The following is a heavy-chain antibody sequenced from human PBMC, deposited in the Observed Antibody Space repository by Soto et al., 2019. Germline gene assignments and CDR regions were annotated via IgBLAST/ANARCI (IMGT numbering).Heavy chain of an antibody. D-gene: IGHD5-18*01. CDR3: ARAVIDDEYSYGYERRFDP. V-gene: IGHV4-59*01. J-gene: IGHJ5*02. Sequence: SETLSLTCTVSGGSISSYYWSWIRQPPGKGLEWIGYIYYSGSTNYNPSLKSRVTISVDTSKNQFSLKLSSVTAADTAVYYCARAVIDDEYSYGYERRFDPWGQGTLVTVSS. CDR2: IYYSGST. CDR1: GGSISSYY.